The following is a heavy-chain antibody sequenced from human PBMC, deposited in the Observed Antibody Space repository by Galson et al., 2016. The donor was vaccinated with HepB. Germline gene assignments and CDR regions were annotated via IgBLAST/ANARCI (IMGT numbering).Heavy chain of an antibody. J-gene: IGHJ3*02. Sequence: SLRLSCAASGFTFDDYAMHWVRQAPGKGLEWVSGISWSSGSIGYADSVKGRFTISRDNAKNSLCLQMNSLRAEDTALYYCAKDRDPVTTRVGAFDIWGQGTLVTVSS. D-gene: IGHD4-17*01. CDR3: AKDRDPVTTRVGAFDI. V-gene: IGHV3-9*01. CDR2: ISWSSGSI. CDR1: GFTFDDYA.